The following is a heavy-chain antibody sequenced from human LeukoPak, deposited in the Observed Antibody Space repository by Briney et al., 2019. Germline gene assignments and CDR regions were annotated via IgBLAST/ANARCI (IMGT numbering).Heavy chain of an antibody. J-gene: IGHJ4*02. D-gene: IGHD3-22*01. CDR1: GFTFNNYA. CDR2: ISGSGGST. CDR3: ATRDYYDSRGYYYYYFDY. V-gene: IGHV3-23*01. Sequence: HPGGSLRLSCAAPGFTFNNYAMSPVRQAPGKGLEWVSGISGSGGSTYYADSVKGRFTISRDNSKNTVYLQMNSLRAEDTAVYYCATRDYYDSRGYYYYYFDYWGQGTLVTVSS.